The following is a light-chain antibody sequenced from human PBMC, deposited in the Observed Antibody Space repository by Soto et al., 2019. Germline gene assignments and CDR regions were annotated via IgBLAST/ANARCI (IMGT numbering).Light chain of an antibody. CDR3: QHYQTLPLT. Sequence: DIQMTQSPSSLSASVGDRVTITCQASQYISNYLNWYQQKPGKAPKLLIYDASNLETWIPSRFNGSGSGTDFTFTINSLQTGDIATYYCQHYQTLPLTFGGGTNVEIK. J-gene: IGKJ4*01. V-gene: IGKV1-33*01. CDR1: QYISNY. CDR2: DAS.